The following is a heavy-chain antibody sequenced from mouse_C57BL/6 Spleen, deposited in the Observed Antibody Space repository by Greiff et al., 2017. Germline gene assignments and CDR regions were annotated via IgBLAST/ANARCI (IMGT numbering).Heavy chain of an antibody. CDR3: ALTGTDAMDY. D-gene: IGHD4-1*01. Sequence: QVQLKQPGAELVKPGASVTLSCKASGYTFTSYWMHWVKQRPGQGLEWIGMIHPNSGSTNYNEKFKSKATLTVDKSSSTAYMQLSSLTSEDSAVYYCALTGTDAMDYWGQGTSVTVSS. CDR1: GYTFTSYW. V-gene: IGHV1-64*01. CDR2: IHPNSGST. J-gene: IGHJ4*01.